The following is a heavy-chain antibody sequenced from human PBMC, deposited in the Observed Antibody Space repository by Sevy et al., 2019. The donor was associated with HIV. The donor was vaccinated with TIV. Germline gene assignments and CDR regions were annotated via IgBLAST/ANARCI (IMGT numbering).Heavy chain of an antibody. CDR1: GFTFDDYA. V-gene: IGHV3-9*01. Sequence: GGSLRLSCAASGFTFDDYAMHWVRQAPGKGLEWVSGISWNSGSIGYADSVKGRFTISRDNAKNSLYLQMNSLRAEDTAWYYGAKAKEPIAVARALDYWGQGTLVTVSS. CDR3: AKAKEPIAVARALDY. D-gene: IGHD6-19*01. J-gene: IGHJ4*02. CDR2: ISWNSGSI.